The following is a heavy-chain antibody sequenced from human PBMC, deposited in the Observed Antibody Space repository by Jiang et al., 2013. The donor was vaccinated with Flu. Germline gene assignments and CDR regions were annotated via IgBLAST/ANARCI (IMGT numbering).Heavy chain of an antibody. V-gene: IGHV1-69*04. CDR1: GGVFNSNA. CDR3: ARGEFYRFFGGYPSALWFYYYGLDV. D-gene: IGHD3-16*01. Sequence: EVKKPGSSVKVSCKASGGVFNSNAFSWVRQAPGQGLEWMGGIIPVRDRTDYDQKFQGRVTIIADKSTNTVYMEVNSLRSEDTAVYYCARGEFYRFFGGYPSALWFYYYGLDVWGQGTTVTVSS. CDR2: IIPVRDRT. J-gene: IGHJ6*02.